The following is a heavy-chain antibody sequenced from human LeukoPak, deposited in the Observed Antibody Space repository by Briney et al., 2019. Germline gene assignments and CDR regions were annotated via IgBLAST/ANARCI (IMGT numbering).Heavy chain of an antibody. J-gene: IGHJ6*03. D-gene: IGHD2-2*01. CDR2: IIPIFGTA. Sequence: SVTVSCKASGGTFSSYAISRLRQAPRPGLEWMGGIIPIFGTANYAQKFQGRVTITTDESTSTAYMELSSLRSEDTAVYSCAREWYCSSTSCPGYYYYMDVWGKGATVTVSS. V-gene: IGHV1-69*05. CDR1: GGTFSSYA. CDR3: AREWYCSSTSCPGYYYYMDV.